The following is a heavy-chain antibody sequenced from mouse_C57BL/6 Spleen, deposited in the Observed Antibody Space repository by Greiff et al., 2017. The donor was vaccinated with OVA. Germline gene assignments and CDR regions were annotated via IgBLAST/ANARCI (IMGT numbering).Heavy chain of an antibody. D-gene: IGHD2-4*01. J-gene: IGHJ3*01. CDR2: ISSGSSTI. V-gene: IGHV5-17*01. CDR3: AKFYDYQAWFAY. Sequence: EVKVVESGGGLVKPGGSLKLSCAASGFTFSDYGMHWVRQAPEKGLEWVAYISSGSSTIYYADTVKGRFTISRDNAKNTLFLQMTSLRSEDTAMYYCAKFYDYQAWFAYWGQGTLVTVSA. CDR1: GFTFSDYG.